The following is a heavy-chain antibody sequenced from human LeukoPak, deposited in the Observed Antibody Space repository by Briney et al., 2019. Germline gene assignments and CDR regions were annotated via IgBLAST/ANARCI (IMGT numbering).Heavy chain of an antibody. J-gene: IGHJ4*02. D-gene: IGHD1-26*01. CDR3: ARVGSGTYYAYYFDY. CDR1: GGSISSRSYY. Sequence: SETLSLTCTISGGSISSRSYYWGWIRQPPGKGLKWIGSIYYSGTTYYNPSLKSRVTISVDTSKNQFSLKLSSVTAADTAVFYCARVGSGTYYAYYFDYWGQGTLVTVSS. V-gene: IGHV4-39*07. CDR2: IYYSGTT.